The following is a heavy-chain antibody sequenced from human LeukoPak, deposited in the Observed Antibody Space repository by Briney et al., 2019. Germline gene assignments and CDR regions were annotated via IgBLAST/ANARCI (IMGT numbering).Heavy chain of an antibody. CDR1: GFTFSSYS. Sequence: GVLRLSFAASGFTFSSYSMNWVRQAPGKGLEWVSSISSSSSYIYYADSVQGRFTISRDNAKNSLYLQMNSLRAEDTAVYYCARLSPPSYCSSTSCYRVGYYYYGMDVWGQGTTVTVSS. D-gene: IGHD2-2*02. CDR3: ARLSPPSYCSSTSCYRVGYYYYGMDV. V-gene: IGHV3-21*01. J-gene: IGHJ6*02. CDR2: ISSSSSYI.